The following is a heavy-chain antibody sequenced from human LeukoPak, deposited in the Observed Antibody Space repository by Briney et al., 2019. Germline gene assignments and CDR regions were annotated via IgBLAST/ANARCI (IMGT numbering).Heavy chain of an antibody. D-gene: IGHD5-12*01. CDR2: IYYSGST. Sequence: SETLSLTCTVSGGSISSYYWSWIRQPPGKGLEWIGYIYYSGSTNYNPSLKSRVTISVDTSKNQFSLKLSSVTAADTAVYYCARVYSGYDFYFDYWGRGTLVTVSS. J-gene: IGHJ4*02. CDR3: ARVYSGYDFYFDY. CDR1: GGSISSYY. V-gene: IGHV4-59*01.